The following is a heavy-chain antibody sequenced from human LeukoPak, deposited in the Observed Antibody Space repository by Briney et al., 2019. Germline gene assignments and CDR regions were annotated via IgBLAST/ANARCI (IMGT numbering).Heavy chain of an antibody. CDR1: GYTFTGYY. J-gene: IGHJ4*02. D-gene: IGHD1-14*01. V-gene: IGHV1-2*06. Sequence: WASVKVSCKASGYTFTGYYTHWVRQAPGQGLEWMGRINPNSGGTNYAQKFQGRVTMTRDTSISTAYMELSRLRSDDTAVYYCARAYLITGTTQAGYWGQGTLVTVSS. CDR3: ARAYLITGTTQAGY. CDR2: INPNSGGT.